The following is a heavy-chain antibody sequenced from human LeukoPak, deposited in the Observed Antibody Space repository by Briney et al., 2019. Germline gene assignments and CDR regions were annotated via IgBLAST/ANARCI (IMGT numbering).Heavy chain of an antibody. Sequence: GGSLRLSCAASGFTFSSYGMHWVRQAPGKGLEWVSLISWDGGSTYYADSVKGRFTISRDNSKNSLYLQMNSLRTEDTALYYCAKGWRGYSSLFDYWGQGTLVTVSS. V-gene: IGHV3-43*01. D-gene: IGHD5-18*01. CDR2: ISWDGGST. CDR1: GFTFSSYG. J-gene: IGHJ4*02. CDR3: AKGWRGYSSLFDY.